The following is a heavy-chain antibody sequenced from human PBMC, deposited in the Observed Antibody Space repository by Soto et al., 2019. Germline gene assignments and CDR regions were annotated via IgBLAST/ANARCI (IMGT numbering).Heavy chain of an antibody. CDR1: GCSISNHY. Sequence: QVQLQESGPGLVKPSETLSLTCSVSGCSISNHYWSCIRPPPCKGLEWIGYIYYNGNTNYNPSLKSPVTMSVATSMNQIALKLTTVTAADTAVYYCTRATWYSEYWGQGTLVTVSS. CDR3: TRATWYSEY. CDR2: IYYNGNT. J-gene: IGHJ4*02. V-gene: IGHV4-59*11. D-gene: IGHD5-12*01.